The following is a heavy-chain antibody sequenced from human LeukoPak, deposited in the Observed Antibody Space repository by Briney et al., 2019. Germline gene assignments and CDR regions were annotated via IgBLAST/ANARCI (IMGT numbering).Heavy chain of an antibody. Sequence: RASVRVSCTASGGTFSSYAISWVRQAPGQGFEWMGGIIPIFGTANYAQKFQDGVTITADESTSTAYMELSSLRSEDTAVYYCARGSDDIDLDYWGQGTLVTVSS. V-gene: IGHV1-69*13. J-gene: IGHJ4*02. CDR3: ARGSDDIDLDY. CDR1: GGTFSSYA. CDR2: IIPIFGTA. D-gene: IGHD3-9*01.